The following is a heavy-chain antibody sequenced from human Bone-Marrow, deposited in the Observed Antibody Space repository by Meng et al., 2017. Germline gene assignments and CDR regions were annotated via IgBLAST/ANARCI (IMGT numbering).Heavy chain of an antibody. Sequence: GGSLRLSCQGSGYSSTSYWIGWVRQMPGKGLEWMGIIYPGESDTRYSTSFQGQVTISADKSIRTAYLQWSSLKASETAMSYCAGPWVQWLVPDYYYYYGGDVWGQGTTVTVSS. CDR1: GYSSTSYW. J-gene: IGHJ6*02. CDR3: AGPWVQWLVPDYYYYYGGDV. CDR2: IYPGESDT. V-gene: IGHV5-51*01. D-gene: IGHD6-19*01.